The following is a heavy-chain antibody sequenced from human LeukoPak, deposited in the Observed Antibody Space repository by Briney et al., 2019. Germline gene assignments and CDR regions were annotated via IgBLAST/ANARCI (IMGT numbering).Heavy chain of an antibody. Sequence: SETLSLTCAVYGGSFSGYYWSWIRQPPGKGLEWIGEISHSGSTNYNPSLKSRVTISVDTSKNQFSLKLSSVTAADTAVYYCARGWMVRGVIMYYYYGMDVWGQGTTVTVSS. V-gene: IGHV4-34*01. J-gene: IGHJ6*02. CDR1: GGSFSGYY. D-gene: IGHD3-10*01. CDR3: ARGWMVRGVIMYYYYGMDV. CDR2: ISHSGST.